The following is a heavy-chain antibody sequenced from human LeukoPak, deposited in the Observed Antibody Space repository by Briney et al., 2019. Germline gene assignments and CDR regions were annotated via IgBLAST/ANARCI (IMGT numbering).Heavy chain of an antibody. V-gene: IGHV1-24*01. D-gene: IGHD6-19*01. CDR2: FDPEDGET. CDR1: GYTLTELS. CDR3: ATYSRYSSGWYDGYDY. Sequence: GASVKVSRKVSGYTLTELSMHWVRQAPGKGLEWMGGFDPEDGETIYAQKFQGRVTMTEDTSTDTAYMELSSLRSEDTAVYYCATYSRYSSGWYDGYDYWGQGTLVTVSS. J-gene: IGHJ4*02.